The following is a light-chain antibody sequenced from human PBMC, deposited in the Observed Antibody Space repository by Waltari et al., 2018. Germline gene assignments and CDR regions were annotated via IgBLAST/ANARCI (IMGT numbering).Light chain of an antibody. CDR1: QSISSW. V-gene: IGKV1-5*03. Sequence: DIQMTQSPSTLSASVGDRVTITCWASQSISSWLAWYQQKPGKAPKLLIYKASSLQSGVPSRFSGSGSGTEFTLTISGLQPDDFATYYCQQYNSYSPWTFGQGTKVEIK. CDR3: QQYNSYSPWT. CDR2: KAS. J-gene: IGKJ1*01.